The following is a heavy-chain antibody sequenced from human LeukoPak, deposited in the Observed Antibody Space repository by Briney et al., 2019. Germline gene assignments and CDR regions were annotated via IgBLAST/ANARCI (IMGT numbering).Heavy chain of an antibody. J-gene: IGHJ4*02. CDR1: GFTFSNYA. CDR3: VKDGGYCSGDSCYPYFDY. Sequence: PGGSLRLSCAVSGFTFSNYAMHWVRQAPGKGLEWVAVISWDGSKKYYADSVKGRFAISRDNSKNTLYLQMNSLRAEDTAVYYCVKDGGYCSGDSCYPYFDYWGQGTLVTVSS. CDR2: ISWDGSKK. V-gene: IGHV3-30*09. D-gene: IGHD2-15*01.